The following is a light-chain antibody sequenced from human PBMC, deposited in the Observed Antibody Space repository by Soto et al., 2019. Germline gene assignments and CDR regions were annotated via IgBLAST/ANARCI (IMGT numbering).Light chain of an antibody. CDR1: SCNIGRNY. V-gene: IGLV1-47*01. CDR3: AAWDDSLSGVL. CDR2: RNN. J-gene: IGLJ2*01. Sequence: QSVLTQPPSASGAPGQRVTISCSGSSCNIGRNYVYWYQQLPGTAPKLLIYRNNQRRSGVPDRFSGSKSGTSVSLAISGLRSEDEGNYYCAAWDDSLSGVLFGGGTKLTVL.